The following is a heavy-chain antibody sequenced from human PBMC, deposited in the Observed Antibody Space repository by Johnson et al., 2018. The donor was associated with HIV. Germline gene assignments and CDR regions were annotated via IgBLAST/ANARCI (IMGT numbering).Heavy chain of an antibody. V-gene: IGHV3-23*04. CDR2: ISGSGGST. J-gene: IGHJ3*02. CDR1: GFTFSSYA. D-gene: IGHD6-6*01. CDR3: ATSGLTLGSSSSHAFDI. Sequence: EVQLVESGGGLVQPGGSLRLSCAASGFTFSSYAMSWVRQAPGKGLEWVSAISGSGGSTYYADSLKGRFTISRDNSKNTLYLQMNSLRAEDTAMYYCATSGLTLGSSSSHAFDIWGQGTMVTVSS.